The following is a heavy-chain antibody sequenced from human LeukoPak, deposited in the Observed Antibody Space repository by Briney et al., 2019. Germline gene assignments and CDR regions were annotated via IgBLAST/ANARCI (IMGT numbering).Heavy chain of an antibody. CDR2: IIPIFGTA. Sequence: PGASVKVSCKASGGTFSSYAISWVRQAPGQGLEWMGGIIPIFGTANYAQKFQGRVTITADESTSTAYMELSSLRSEDTAVYYCARLLVATRLDVDYWGQGTLVTVSS. J-gene: IGHJ4*02. D-gene: IGHD5-12*01. CDR3: ARLLVATRLDVDY. CDR1: GGTFSSYA. V-gene: IGHV1-69*13.